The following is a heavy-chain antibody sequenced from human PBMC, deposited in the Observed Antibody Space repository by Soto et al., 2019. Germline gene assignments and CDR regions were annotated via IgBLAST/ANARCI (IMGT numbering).Heavy chain of an antibody. CDR2: IYYSGST. V-gene: IGHV4-31*03. J-gene: IGHJ6*02. CDR1: GGSISSGGYY. Sequence: QVQLQESGPGLVKPSQTLSLTCTVSGGSISSGGYYWSWIRQHPGKGLEWIGYIYYSGSTYYNPSLMSRVTISADTSKNQFSLKLSAVTAADTAVYYCAVGWGVATTDYYYYYGMDVWGQGTTVTVSS. D-gene: IGHD5-12*01. CDR3: AVGWGVATTDYYYYYGMDV.